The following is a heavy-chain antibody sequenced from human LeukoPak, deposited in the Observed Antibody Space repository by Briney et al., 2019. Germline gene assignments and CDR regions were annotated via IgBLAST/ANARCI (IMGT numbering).Heavy chain of an antibody. CDR2: IYPGDSDT. D-gene: IGHD3-22*01. V-gene: IGHV5-51*01. J-gene: IGHJ4*02. Sequence: GESLKISCKGSGYSFTSYWIGWARQMPGKGLEWMGIIYPGDSDTRYSPSFQGQFTISADKSISTAYLQWSSLKASDTAMYYCARHESSHYYDSSGYYVLFDYWGQGTLVTVSS. CDR1: GYSFTSYW. CDR3: ARHESSHYYDSSGYYVLFDY.